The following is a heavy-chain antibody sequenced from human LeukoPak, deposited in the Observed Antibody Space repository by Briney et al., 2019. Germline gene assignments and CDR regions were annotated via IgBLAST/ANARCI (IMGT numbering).Heavy chain of an antibody. D-gene: IGHD3-22*01. CDR2: ISYDGSNK. J-gene: IGHJ4*02. V-gene: IGHV3-30*04. Sequence: PGRSLRLSCAASGLTFSSYAMHWVRQAPGKGLEWVAVISYDGSNKYYADSVKGRFTISRDNSKNTLYLQMNSLRAEDTAVYYCARESDSSGYLFDYWGQGTLVTVSP. CDR3: ARESDSSGYLFDY. CDR1: GLTFSSYA.